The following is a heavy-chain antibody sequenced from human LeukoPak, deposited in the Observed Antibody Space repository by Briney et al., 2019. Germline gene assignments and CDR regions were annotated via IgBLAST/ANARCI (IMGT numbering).Heavy chain of an antibody. CDR3: ATYHFRGDTHYFDY. CDR2: IYNSGST. V-gene: IGHV4-59*01. J-gene: IGHJ4*02. CDR1: GGSINNYY. Sequence: SETLSLTCTVSGGSINNYYWSWIRQPPGKGLEWIGYIYNSGSTNYNPSLKSRDTISVDTSKNQFSLKLSSVTAADTAVYYCATYHFRGDTHYFDYWGQGILVTVSS. D-gene: IGHD3-10*02.